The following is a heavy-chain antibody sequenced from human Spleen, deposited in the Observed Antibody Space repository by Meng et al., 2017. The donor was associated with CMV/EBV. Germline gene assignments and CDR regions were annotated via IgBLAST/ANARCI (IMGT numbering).Heavy chain of an antibody. CDR2: IYHSGST. CDR1: SYSISSDYH. J-gene: IGHJ6*02. Sequence: SETLSLTCTVSSYSISSDYHWGWIRQPPGKGLEWIGSIYHSGSTYYNPSLQSRVTISVDTSKNQFSLKLSSVTAADTAVYYCARGLRVYCSSTSCLYGMDVWGQGTTVTVSS. D-gene: IGHD2-2*01. V-gene: IGHV4-38-2*02. CDR3: ARGLRVYCSSTSCLYGMDV.